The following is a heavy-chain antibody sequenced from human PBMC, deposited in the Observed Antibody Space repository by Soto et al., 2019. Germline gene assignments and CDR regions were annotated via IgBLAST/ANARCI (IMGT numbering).Heavy chain of an antibody. Sequence: GGSLRLSCAASGFTFSSYAMHWVREAPGKGLEWVAVISYDGSNKYYADSVKGRFTISRDNSKNTLYLQMNSLRAEDTAVYYCARDSLAFPVRGNGSFDIWGRVTMVTVSS. V-gene: IGHV3-30-3*01. J-gene: IGHJ3*02. CDR1: GFTFSSYA. CDR2: ISYDGSNK. CDR3: ARDSLAFPVRGNGSFDI. D-gene: IGHD3-10*01.